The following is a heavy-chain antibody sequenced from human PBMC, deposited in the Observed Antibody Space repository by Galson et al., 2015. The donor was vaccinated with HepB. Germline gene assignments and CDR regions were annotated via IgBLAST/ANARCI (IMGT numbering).Heavy chain of an antibody. CDR3: ARGVQSSGYYYYMDV. D-gene: IGHD1-26*01. Sequence: SLRLSCAASGFTFSSYAMHWVRQAPGKGLEWVAVISYDGSNKYYADSVKGRFTISRDNSKNTLYLQMNSLRAEDTAVYYCARGVQSSGYYYYMDVRGKGTTVTVSS. V-gene: IGHV3-30-3*01. CDR1: GFTFSSYA. J-gene: IGHJ6*03. CDR2: ISYDGSNK.